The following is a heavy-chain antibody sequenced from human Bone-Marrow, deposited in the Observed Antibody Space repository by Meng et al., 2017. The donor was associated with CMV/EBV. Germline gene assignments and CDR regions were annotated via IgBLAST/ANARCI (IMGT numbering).Heavy chain of an antibody. CDR3: ARTVVPAAPLGYGMDV. CDR1: GYTFTAFY. CDR2: INPDSGST. J-gene: IGHJ6*02. D-gene: IGHD2-2*01. V-gene: IGHV1-2*02. Sequence: ASVKVSCKASGYTFTAFYIHWVRQAPGQGLEWMGWINPDSGSTGYAEKFQGGVSMTRDTSTSTAYMELSRLKSDETAVYYCARTVVPAAPLGYGMDVWGQGTTVTVSS.